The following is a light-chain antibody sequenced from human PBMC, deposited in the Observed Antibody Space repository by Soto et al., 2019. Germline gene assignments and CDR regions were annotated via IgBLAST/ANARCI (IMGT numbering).Light chain of an antibody. J-gene: IGKJ4*01. CDR1: QSFSSK. CDR3: QQYNDWPPA. CDR2: GAS. V-gene: IGKV3-15*01. Sequence: IVMTQSPATLSVSPGERATLSCRASQSFSSKLVWYQQKPGQAPRFLIYGASTRATGIPARFRGSGSGTEFTLTIDSLQSEDFAVYYCQQYNDWPPAFGGGTKVDIK.